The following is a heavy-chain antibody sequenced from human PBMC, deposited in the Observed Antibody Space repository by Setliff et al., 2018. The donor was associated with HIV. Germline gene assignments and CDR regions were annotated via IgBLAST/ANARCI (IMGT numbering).Heavy chain of an antibody. Sequence: GGSLRLSCAASGFTFSDAWMSWVRQTPEKGLEWIGRIKRTSDGGATEYAAPVKGRFTISRDDSKNTLYLQMNSLRAEDTAVYYCARVLGRYCSGGSCFYYYYGMDVWGQGTTVTVSS. CDR2: IKRTSDGGAT. CDR3: ARVLGRYCSGGSCFYYYYGMDV. D-gene: IGHD2-15*01. V-gene: IGHV3-15*01. CDR1: GFTFSDAW. J-gene: IGHJ6*02.